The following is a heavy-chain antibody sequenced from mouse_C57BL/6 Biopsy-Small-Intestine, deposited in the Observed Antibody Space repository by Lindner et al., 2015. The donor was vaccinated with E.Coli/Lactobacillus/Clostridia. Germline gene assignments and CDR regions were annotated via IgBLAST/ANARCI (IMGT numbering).Heavy chain of an antibody. Sequence: VQLQESGAELVRPGTSVKVSCKASGYAFTNYLIEWVKQRPGQGLEWIGVINPGSGGTNYNEKFKGKATLTADKSSSTAYMQLSSLTSEDSAVYFCAREGDEDGIHFDYWGQGTTLTVSS. D-gene: IGHD2-1*01. V-gene: IGHV1-54*01. CDR2: INPGSGGT. CDR3: AREGDEDGIHFDY. J-gene: IGHJ2*01. CDR1: GYAFTNYL.